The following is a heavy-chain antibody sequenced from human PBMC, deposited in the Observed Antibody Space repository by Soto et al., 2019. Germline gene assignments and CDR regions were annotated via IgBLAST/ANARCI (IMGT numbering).Heavy chain of an antibody. J-gene: IGHJ4*02. D-gene: IGHD3-22*01. V-gene: IGHV3-23*01. CDR3: AISKPYYDSSGYFDN. CDR2: ISGSGGST. CDR1: GFTFSSYA. Sequence: GGSLRLSCAASGFTFSSYAMSWVRQAPGKGLEWVSAISGSGGSTYYTDSVQGRFTIPRDNSKNTLYLQIKSLRAEDTAVYYCAISKPYYDSSGYFDNWGQGTLVAVSS.